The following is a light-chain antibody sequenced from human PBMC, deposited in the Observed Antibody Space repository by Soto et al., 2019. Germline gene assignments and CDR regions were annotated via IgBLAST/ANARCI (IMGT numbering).Light chain of an antibody. J-gene: IGKJ1*01. Sequence: AIQMTQSPSSLSASVGDRVTMTCRASQGIRKDLAWYQQKPGKAPKLLIYATSSLQSGVPSRFSGSGSGRDFTLTISSLQPEDFATYYCLQDYNYPRKFGQGTKVDIK. CDR1: QGIRKD. V-gene: IGKV1-6*02. CDR3: LQDYNYPRK. CDR2: ATS.